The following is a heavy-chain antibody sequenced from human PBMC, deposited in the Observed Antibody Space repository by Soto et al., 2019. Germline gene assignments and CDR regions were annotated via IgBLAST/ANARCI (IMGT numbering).Heavy chain of an antibody. V-gene: IGHV3-30-3*01. CDR3: AREGDGHNNPYYGMDV. CDR1: GFTFSSYA. J-gene: IGHJ6*02. CDR2: ISYDGSNK. Sequence: PGGSLRLSCAASGFTFSSYAMHWVRQAPGKGLEWVAVISYDGSNKYYADSVKGRFTISRDNSKNTLYLQMNSLRAEDTAVYYCAREGDGHNNPYYGMDVWGQGTTVTVSS. D-gene: IGHD1-20*01.